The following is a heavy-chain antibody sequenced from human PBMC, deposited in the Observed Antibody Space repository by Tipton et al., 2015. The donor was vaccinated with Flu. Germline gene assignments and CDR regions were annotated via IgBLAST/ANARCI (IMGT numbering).Heavy chain of an antibody. Sequence: SLRLSCAASGFSFSDYQMSWVRQAPGKGLEWVSHISESGSTIYYTDSVKGRFTISRDNAKNSLYLLINSLRAEDTAVYYCAKDGWDTSGWYPFDYWGQGTLVTVSS. CDR2: ISESGSTI. CDR3: AKDGWDTSGWYPFDY. CDR1: GFSFSDYQ. J-gene: IGHJ4*02. V-gene: IGHV3-48*03. D-gene: IGHD6-19*01.